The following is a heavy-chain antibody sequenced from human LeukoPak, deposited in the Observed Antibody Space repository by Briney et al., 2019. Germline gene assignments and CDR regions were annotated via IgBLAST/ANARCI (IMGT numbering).Heavy chain of an antibody. Sequence: GRSLRLSCAASGFTFSSFGMHWVRQAPGKGLEWVAVIWYDGNNKYYSDSVKGRFTISRDVSKNTLYLQMNSLRAEDTAVYYCARLSPSIDYYGSGSYYSLPYYYYYGMDVWGQGTTVTVSS. J-gene: IGHJ6*02. CDR1: GFTFSSFG. CDR3: ARLSPSIDYYGSGSYYSLPYYYYYGMDV. V-gene: IGHV3-33*01. CDR2: IWYDGNNK. D-gene: IGHD3-10*01.